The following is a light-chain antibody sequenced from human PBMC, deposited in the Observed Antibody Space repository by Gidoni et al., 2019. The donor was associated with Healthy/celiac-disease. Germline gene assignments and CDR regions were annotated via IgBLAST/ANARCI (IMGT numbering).Light chain of an antibody. CDR3: QQYNNWPPGT. Sequence: EIVMTQSPATLSVSPGERATLSCRASQSVSSNLAWYQQKPGQAPRLLIYGASTRATGIPARFSGSGSGTEFTLTISSLQSEDLAVYYCQQYNNWPPGTFXXXTKLEIK. CDR1: QSVSSN. CDR2: GAS. J-gene: IGKJ2*02. V-gene: IGKV3-15*01.